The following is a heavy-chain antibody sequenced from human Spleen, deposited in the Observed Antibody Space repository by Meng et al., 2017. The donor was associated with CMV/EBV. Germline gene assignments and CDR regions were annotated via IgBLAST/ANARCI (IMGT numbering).Heavy chain of an antibody. CDR3: ARHNLPEEHTSWFDP. Sequence: GPVVSGDYDWGWIRQPPVKRLEWIATSYYSGSTYYNPSVKSRVTISVDASKNQFSLRLSSVTAADTAVYFCARHNLPEEHTSWFDPWGQGTLVTVSS. CDR2: SYYSGST. D-gene: IGHD1-14*01. J-gene: IGHJ5*02. CDR1: GPVVSGDYD. V-gene: IGHV4-39*01.